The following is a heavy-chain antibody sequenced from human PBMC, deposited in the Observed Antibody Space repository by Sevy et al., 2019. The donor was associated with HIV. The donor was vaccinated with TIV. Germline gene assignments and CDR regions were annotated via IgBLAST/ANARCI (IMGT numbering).Heavy chain of an antibody. D-gene: IGHD3-3*01. V-gene: IGHV3-30*18. CDR3: AKDAESTIFGVVINYGMDV. CDR1: GFTFSSYG. J-gene: IGHJ6*02. CDR2: ISYDGSNK. Sequence: GGSLRLSCAASGFTFSSYGMHWVRQAPGKGLEWVAVISYDGSNKYYADSVKGRFTISRDNSKNTLYLQMNSLRAEDTAVYSCAKDAESTIFGVVINYGMDVWGQGTTVTVSS.